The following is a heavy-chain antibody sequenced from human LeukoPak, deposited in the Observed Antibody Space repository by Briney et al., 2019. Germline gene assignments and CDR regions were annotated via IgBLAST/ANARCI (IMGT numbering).Heavy chain of an antibody. CDR3: AKASGYDFVGRYYMDV. Sequence: GGSLRLSCAASGFLFSTYAMHWVRQAPGKGLEWVAFIKYDGSNKYYADSVKGRFTISRDNSKNTVNLQMNSLRAEDTAVYYCAKASGYDFVGRYYMDVWGKGTTVTISS. CDR2: IKYDGSNK. V-gene: IGHV3-30*02. J-gene: IGHJ6*03. CDR1: GFLFSTYA. D-gene: IGHD5-12*01.